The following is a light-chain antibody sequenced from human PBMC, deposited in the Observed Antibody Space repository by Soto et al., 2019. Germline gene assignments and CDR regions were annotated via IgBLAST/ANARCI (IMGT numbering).Light chain of an antibody. CDR1: QSVNSN. Sequence: EIVLTQSPASLSLSPGERATLSCRASQSVNSNLAWYQHKPGQAPRLLIYDASNRATGIPARFSGSGSGTDFPLTVRQLGPEGFGGYYWQHGRGWPPFTFGQGTRLE. V-gene: IGKV3-11*01. CDR2: DAS. J-gene: IGKJ5*01. CDR3: QHGRGWPPFT.